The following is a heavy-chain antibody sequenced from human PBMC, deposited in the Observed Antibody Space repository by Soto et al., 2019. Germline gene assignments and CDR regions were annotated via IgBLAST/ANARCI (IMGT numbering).Heavy chain of an antibody. CDR3: AKDTGGSYLAYYYYGMDV. CDR1: GFTFSSYA. J-gene: IGHJ6*02. D-gene: IGHD1-26*01. CDR2: ISGSGCST. Sequence: GGSLRLSCAASGFTFSSYAMSWVRQAPGKGLEWVSAISGSGCSTYYADSLKGRFTISRDNSKNTLYLQMNSLRAEDTAVYYCAKDTGGSYLAYYYYGMDVWGQGTTVTVSS. V-gene: IGHV3-23*01.